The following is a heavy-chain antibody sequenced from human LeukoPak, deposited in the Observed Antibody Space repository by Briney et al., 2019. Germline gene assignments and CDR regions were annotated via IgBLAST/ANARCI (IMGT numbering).Heavy chain of an antibody. J-gene: IGHJ4*02. CDR1: GYTFTSYG. D-gene: IGHD3-16*02. Sequence: ASVKVSCKASGYTFTSYGISWGRQAPGQGLEWMGWISAYNGNTNYAQKLQARVTMTTDTPTSTAYMELRSLRSDDTAVYYCARSRRGGSYRYALDYWGQGTLVTDSS. V-gene: IGHV1-18*01. CDR2: ISAYNGNT. CDR3: ARSRRGGSYRYALDY.